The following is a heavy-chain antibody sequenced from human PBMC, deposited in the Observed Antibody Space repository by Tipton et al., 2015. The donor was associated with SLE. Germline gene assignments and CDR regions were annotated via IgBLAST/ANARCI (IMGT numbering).Heavy chain of an antibody. Sequence: SLRLSCAASGFSFCSYAMHWVRQAPGKGLEWVAVISYDGSNKYYGDSVKGRFTISRDNSKNTLYLQMNSLRVEDTAVYYCARGSGIGFDLWGRGTLVTVSS. CDR2: ISYDGSNK. CDR1: GFSFCSYA. D-gene: IGHD2-21*01. V-gene: IGHV3-30-3*01. J-gene: IGHJ2*01. CDR3: ARGSGIGFDL.